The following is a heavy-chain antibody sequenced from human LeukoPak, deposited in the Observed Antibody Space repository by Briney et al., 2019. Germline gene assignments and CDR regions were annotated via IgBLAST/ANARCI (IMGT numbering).Heavy chain of an antibody. J-gene: IGHJ5*02. V-gene: IGHV3-23*01. CDR2: ISGSGSTT. Sequence: GGSLRLSCAASGFTFSSYAMSWVRQAPGKGLEWVSVISGSGSTTHYADSVKGRFTISRDNSKNTLYLQMNSLRVEDTAVYYCAAETPWFDPWGQGALVTVSS. CDR1: GFTFSSYA. CDR3: AAETPWFDP.